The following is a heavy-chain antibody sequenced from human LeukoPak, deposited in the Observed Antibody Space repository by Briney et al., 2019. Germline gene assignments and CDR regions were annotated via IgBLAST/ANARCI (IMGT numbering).Heavy chain of an antibody. CDR1: GGSISSYY. Sequence: PSETLSLTCTVSGGSISSYYWSWLRQPPGKGLEWIGYIYYSGSTNYNPSLKSRVTISVDTSKNQFSLKLSSVTAADTAVYYCARAHIVVVPAACNWFDPWGQGTLVTVSS. V-gene: IGHV4-59*01. CDR3: ARAHIVVVPAACNWFDP. D-gene: IGHD2-2*01. J-gene: IGHJ5*02. CDR2: IYYSGST.